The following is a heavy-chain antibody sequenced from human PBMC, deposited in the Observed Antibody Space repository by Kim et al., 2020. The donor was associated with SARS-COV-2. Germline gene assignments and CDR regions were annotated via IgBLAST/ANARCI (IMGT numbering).Heavy chain of an antibody. CDR3: AKGSRGSSGYNFDY. Sequence: ADSVKGRFTISRNNSKNTLYLHMNSLRAEDTAVYYCAKGSRGSSGYNFDYWGQGTLVTVSS. J-gene: IGHJ4*02. V-gene: IGHV3-23*01. D-gene: IGHD6-19*01.